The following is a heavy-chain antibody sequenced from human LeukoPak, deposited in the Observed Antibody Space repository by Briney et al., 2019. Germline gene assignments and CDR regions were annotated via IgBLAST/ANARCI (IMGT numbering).Heavy chain of an antibody. CDR3: ATEKDLLLDS. CDR2: FDPGDDET. J-gene: IGHJ5*01. CDR1: GYSLSELS. V-gene: IGHV1-24*01. Sequence: ASVKVSCKASGYSLSELSTHWVRQATGQGLEWMGGFDPGDDETIYAQKFQGRVTMTEDTSTDTAYLELSSLRSEDTAVYFCATEKDLLLDSWGQGTPVTVSS. D-gene: IGHD1-26*01.